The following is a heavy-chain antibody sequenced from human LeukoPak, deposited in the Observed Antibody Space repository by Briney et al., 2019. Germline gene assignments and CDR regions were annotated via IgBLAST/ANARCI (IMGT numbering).Heavy chain of an antibody. V-gene: IGHV1-18*01. Sequence: GASVKVSCKASGGTFSSYAISWVRQAPGQGLEWMGWISAYNGNTNYAQKLQGRVTMTTDTSTSTAYMELRSLRSDDTAVYYCARDPVPAYYYYYYMDVWGKGTTVTVSS. D-gene: IGHD2-2*01. J-gene: IGHJ6*03. CDR2: ISAYNGNT. CDR1: GGTFSSYA. CDR3: ARDPVPAYYYYYYMDV.